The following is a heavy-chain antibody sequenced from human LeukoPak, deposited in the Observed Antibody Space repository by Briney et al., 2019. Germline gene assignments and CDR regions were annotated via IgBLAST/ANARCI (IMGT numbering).Heavy chain of an antibody. CDR3: ARGGISGTFDF. CDR2: VFYSGST. J-gene: IGHJ3*01. CDR1: GGSISSGSYY. D-gene: IGHD1-14*01. V-gene: IGHV4-61*01. Sequence: PSQTLSLTCAVSGGSISSGSYYCSWIRQPPGKGLEWIGSVFYSGSTNYNPSLKSRVTISVDTSRNQFSLKLSSVTAADTAVYYCARGGISGTFDFWGQGTLVTVSS.